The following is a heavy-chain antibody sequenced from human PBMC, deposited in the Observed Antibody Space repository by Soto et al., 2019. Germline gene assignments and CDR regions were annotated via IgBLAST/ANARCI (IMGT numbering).Heavy chain of an antibody. D-gene: IGHD3-10*01. V-gene: IGHV3-30-3*01. CDR1: GFTFSSYA. CDR2: ISYDGSNK. Sequence: HPGGSLRLSCAASGFTFSSYAMHWVRQAPGKGLEWVAVISYDGSNKYYADSVKGRFTISRDNSKNTLYLQMNSLRAEDTAVYYCARDRGASKGFDPWGQGTLVTVSS. J-gene: IGHJ5*02. CDR3: ARDRGASKGFDP.